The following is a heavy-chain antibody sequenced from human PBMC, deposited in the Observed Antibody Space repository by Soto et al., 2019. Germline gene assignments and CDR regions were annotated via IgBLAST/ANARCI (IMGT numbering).Heavy chain of an antibody. CDR1: GYTFTGYY. CDR3: ARDYYASRTIFGVVPHYGMDV. J-gene: IGHJ6*02. D-gene: IGHD3-3*01. CDR2: INPNSGGT. Sequence: ASVKVSCKASGYTFTGYYMHWVRQAPGQGLEWMGWINPNSGGTNYAQKFQGRVTMTRDTSISTAYMELSRLRSDDTAVYYCARDYYASRTIFGVVPHYGMDVWGQGTTVTVAS. V-gene: IGHV1-2*02.